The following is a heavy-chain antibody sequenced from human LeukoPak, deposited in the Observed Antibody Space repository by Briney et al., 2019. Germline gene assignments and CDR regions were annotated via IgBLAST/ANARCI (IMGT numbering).Heavy chain of an antibody. CDR2: MNQDGSEK. Sequence: GGSLRLSCTGSGFTISGFWMSWVRQLPGKGLEWVAYMNQDGSEKTYVDSVKDRFTISRDHAQNSLFLQVNNLTVEDTAVYYCARGAVDYTPVGRYYYNMDVWGQGTTVTVSS. CDR1: GFTISGFW. CDR3: ARGAVDYTPVGRYYYNMDV. J-gene: IGHJ6*02. V-gene: IGHV3-7*04. D-gene: IGHD3-3*01.